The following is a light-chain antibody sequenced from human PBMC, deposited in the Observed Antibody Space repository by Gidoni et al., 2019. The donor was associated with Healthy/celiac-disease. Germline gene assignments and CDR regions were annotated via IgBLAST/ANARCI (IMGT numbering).Light chain of an antibody. CDR2: LGS. CDR3: MQDLQTALT. Sequence: DIVMTQSPLSLPVTPGEPASISCRSSQSPLHSNGYNYLDWYLQKQGQSPQLLIYLGSNRASGVPDRFSGSGSGTDFKLKISRVEAEDVGVYYCMQDLQTALTCGGGTKVEIK. J-gene: IGKJ4*01. CDR1: QSPLHSNGYNY. V-gene: IGKV2-28*01.